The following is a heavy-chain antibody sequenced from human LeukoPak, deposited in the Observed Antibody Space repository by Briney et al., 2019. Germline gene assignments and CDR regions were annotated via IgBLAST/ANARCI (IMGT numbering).Heavy chain of an antibody. CDR2: INAGNGNT. CDR1: GYTFTSYA. CDR3: ARVGAVAGTFDY. V-gene: IGHV1-3*03. J-gene: IGHJ4*02. D-gene: IGHD6-19*01. Sequence: ASVKVSCKASGYTFTSYAMHWVRQAPGQRLEWMGWINAGNGNTKYSQEFQGGVTITRDTSASTAYMELSSLRSEDMAVYYCARVGAVAGTFDYWGQGTLVTVSS.